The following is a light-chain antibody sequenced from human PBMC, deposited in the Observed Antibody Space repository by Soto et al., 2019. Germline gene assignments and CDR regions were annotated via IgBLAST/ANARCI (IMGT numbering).Light chain of an antibody. CDR1: QNVRTF. V-gene: IGKV3-11*01. CDR2: GAS. CDR3: QQHSHWPPWT. J-gene: IGKJ1*01. Sequence: EVVLTQSPATRSLSPGDRATLSCRASQNVRTFLDWYQQKPGQAPRLLIYGASNRATGIPARFSGSGSGTDFTLNISSLEPEDFAVYYCQQHSHWPPWTFGQGTKVDIK.